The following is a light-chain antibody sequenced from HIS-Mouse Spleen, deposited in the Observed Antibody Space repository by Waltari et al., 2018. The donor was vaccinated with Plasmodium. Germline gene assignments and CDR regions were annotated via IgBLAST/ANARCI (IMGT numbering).Light chain of an antibody. V-gene: IGLV2-11*01. CDR2: DVS. Sequence: QSALTQPRSVSGSPGQSVPISCTGTSSAFGVYHSVPWYQQHPGKAPKLMIYDVSKRPSGVPDRFSGSKSGNTASPTISGLQAEDEADYYCCSYAGSYTFVFGTGTKVTVL. J-gene: IGLJ1*01. CDR1: SSAFGVYHS. CDR3: CSYAGSYTFV.